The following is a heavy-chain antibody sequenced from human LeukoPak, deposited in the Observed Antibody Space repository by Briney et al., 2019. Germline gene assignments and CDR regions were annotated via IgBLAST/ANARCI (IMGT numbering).Heavy chain of an antibody. CDR1: GYTFTSYG. J-gene: IGHJ4*02. CDR3: ARDFFHGHCGGLSCFLLDY. Sequence: GASVKVSCKASGYTFTSYGISWVRQALGQGLEWMGWISAYNGNTNYAQKLQGRVTMTTDTSTSTAYMELRSLRSDDTAVYYCARDFFHGHCGGLSCFLLDYWGQGSLVTVSS. V-gene: IGHV1-18*01. D-gene: IGHD2-15*01. CDR2: ISAYNGNT.